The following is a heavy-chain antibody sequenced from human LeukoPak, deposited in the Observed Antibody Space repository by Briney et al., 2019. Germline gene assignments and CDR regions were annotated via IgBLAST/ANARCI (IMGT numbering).Heavy chain of an antibody. D-gene: IGHD5-18*01. CDR1: GFTFGSYS. V-gene: IGHV3-21*01. Sequence: PGGSLRLSCAASGFTFGSYSMNWVRQAPGKGLEWVSSISSSSSYIYYADSVKGRFTISRDNAKNSLYLQMNSLRAEDTAVHYCARVTGQLWFWNYFDYWGQGTLVTVSS. J-gene: IGHJ4*02. CDR3: ARVTGQLWFWNYFDY. CDR2: ISSSSSYI.